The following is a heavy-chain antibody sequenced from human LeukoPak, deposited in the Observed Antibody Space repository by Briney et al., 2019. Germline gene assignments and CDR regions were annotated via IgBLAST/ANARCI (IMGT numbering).Heavy chain of an antibody. V-gene: IGHV4-31*03. CDR3: ARDGYDGWFDP. CDR1: GGSISGGGYY. Sequence: SETLSLTCTVSGGSISGGGYYWSWNRQHPGTGLEWIGYIYYSGSTYYNPSLKSRVTISVDTSKNQFSLKLSSVTAADTAVYYCARDGYDGWFDPWGQGTLVTVSS. CDR2: IYYSGST. D-gene: IGHD5-12*01. J-gene: IGHJ5*02.